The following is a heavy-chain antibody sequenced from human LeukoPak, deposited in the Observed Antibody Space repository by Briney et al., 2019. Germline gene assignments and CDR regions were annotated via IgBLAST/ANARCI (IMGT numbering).Heavy chain of an antibody. CDR3: ARESSHCTGTKCYSSGYDP. J-gene: IGHJ5*02. Sequence: ASVKVSCKVSGYTLTELSMHWVRQAPGKGLEWMGGFDPEDGETIYAQKFQGRVTMTEDTSTDTAYMELSSLRSEDTAVYYCARESSHCTGTKCYSSGYDPWGQGTLVTVSS. CDR2: FDPEDGET. D-gene: IGHD2-8*02. CDR1: GYTLTELS. V-gene: IGHV1-24*01.